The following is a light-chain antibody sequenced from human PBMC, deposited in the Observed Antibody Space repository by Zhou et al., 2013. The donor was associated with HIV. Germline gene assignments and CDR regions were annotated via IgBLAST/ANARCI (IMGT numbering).Light chain of an antibody. J-gene: IGKJ1*01. CDR1: QSVASN. CDR2: GVS. CDR3: QQYNNWPWT. Sequence: EIVMTQSPATLSVSPGERATLSCRASQSVASNLAWYQQKPGQAPRLLIYGVSTRAAGVPARFSGSGAWTEFTLTISSMQSEDFAVYYCQQYNNWPWTFGQGTKVEIK. V-gene: IGKV3-15*01.